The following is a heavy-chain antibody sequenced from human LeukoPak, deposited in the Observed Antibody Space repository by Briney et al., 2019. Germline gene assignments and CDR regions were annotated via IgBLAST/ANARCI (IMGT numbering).Heavy chain of an antibody. Sequence: ASVKVSCKASGYTFTSYAMHWVRQAPGQRLEWMGWINAGNGNTKYSQKFQGRVTITRDTSANTAYMELSSLRSEDTAVYYCARELVESPPRYCSSTSCPPRDYWGQGTLVTVSS. CDR2: INAGNGNT. CDR3: ARELVESPPRYCSSTSCPPRDY. J-gene: IGHJ4*02. V-gene: IGHV1-3*01. CDR1: GYTFTSYA. D-gene: IGHD2-2*01.